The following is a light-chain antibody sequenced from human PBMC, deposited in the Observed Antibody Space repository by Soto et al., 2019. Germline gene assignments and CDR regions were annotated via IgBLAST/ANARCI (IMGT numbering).Light chain of an antibody. Sequence: DIQMTQSPSSLSASVGDRVTIICRASQGIGNYVGWYQQKPGKAPKRLIYAASILESGVPPRFSGSGSGKEFTLTISNLQPEDFAVYYCLQQSSYPQSFGGGTTVEIK. CDR1: QGIGNY. CDR2: AAS. J-gene: IGKJ4*01. CDR3: LQQSSYPQS. V-gene: IGKV1-17*02.